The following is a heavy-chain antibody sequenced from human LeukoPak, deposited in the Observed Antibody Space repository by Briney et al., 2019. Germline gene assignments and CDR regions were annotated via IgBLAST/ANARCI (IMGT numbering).Heavy chain of an antibody. J-gene: IGHJ4*02. CDR2: FDPEDGET. CDR3: ATARYSYGYRLNDY. Sequence: ASVRVSCKVSGYTLTELSMHWVRQAPGKGLEWMGGFDPEDGETIYAQKFQGRVTMTEDTSTDTAYMELSSLRSEDTDVYYCATARYSYGYRLNDYWGQGTLVTVSS. V-gene: IGHV1-24*01. CDR1: GYTLTELS. D-gene: IGHD5-18*01.